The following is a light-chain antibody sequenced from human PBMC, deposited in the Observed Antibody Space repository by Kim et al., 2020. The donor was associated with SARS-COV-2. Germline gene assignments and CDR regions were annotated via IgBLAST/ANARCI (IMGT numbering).Light chain of an antibody. CDR1: QSVSSN. Sequence: EIVMTQSPATLSGSPGERATLSCRASQSVSSNLAWYQQKPGQDPRLLIYGASTRDNGIPARFSGSGSGTELTLTISSLQSEDFAVYYYQQYNNWSPWTFGKGTKVDIK. CDR2: GAS. J-gene: IGKJ1*01. V-gene: IGKV3-15*01. CDR3: QQYNNWSPWT.